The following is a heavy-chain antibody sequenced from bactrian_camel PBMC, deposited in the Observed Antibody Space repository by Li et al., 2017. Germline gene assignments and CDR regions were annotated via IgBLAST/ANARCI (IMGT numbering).Heavy chain of an antibody. J-gene: IGHJ6*01. CDR2: INSGGDTT. D-gene: IGHD2*01. CDR3: TTGGTGFYYTGVPVFGY. Sequence: QLVESGGGSVQSGGSLRLSCAASGYTGSRYCMGWYRQAPGKGLEWVSSINSGGDTTYYADSAKGRFTISRDNTKNTVYLQMNSLKSEETALYYCTTGGTGFYYTGVPVFGYWGQGTQVTVS. V-gene: IGHV3S25*01. CDR1: GYTGSRYC.